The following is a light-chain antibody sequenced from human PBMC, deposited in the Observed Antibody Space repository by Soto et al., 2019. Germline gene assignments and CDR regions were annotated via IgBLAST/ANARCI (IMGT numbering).Light chain of an antibody. V-gene: IGKV3-15*01. CDR2: GAS. J-gene: IGKJ1*01. CDR3: QQYNNWWT. Sequence: EIVLTQSPGTLSLSPGERATLSCRASLSVRSSYLAWYQQRPGQPPRLLMDGASTRATGIPARLSGSGSGTEFTLTISSLQSEDFAVYYCQQYNNWWTFGQGTKVDIK. CDR1: LSVRSSY.